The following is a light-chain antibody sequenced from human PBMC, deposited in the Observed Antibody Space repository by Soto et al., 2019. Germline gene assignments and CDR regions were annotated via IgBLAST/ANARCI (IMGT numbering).Light chain of an antibody. V-gene: IGLV1-51*01. Sequence: QSVLTQPPSVSAAPGQKVTISCSGSSSNIGKNFVSWYQQLPGTAPKLLIYDNDKRPSGIPDRFPGSKSGTSATLGITGLQTGAEADYYCATWDGSLSAGVFGGGTQLTVL. CDR3: ATWDGSLSAGV. J-gene: IGLJ2*01. CDR2: DND. CDR1: SSNIGKNF.